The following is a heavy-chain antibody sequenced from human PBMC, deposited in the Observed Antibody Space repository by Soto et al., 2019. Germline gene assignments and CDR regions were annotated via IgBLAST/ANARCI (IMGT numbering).Heavy chain of an antibody. CDR1: GGSISNYY. Sequence: SETLSLTCTVSGGSISNYYWSWIQQPPGKGLEWIGYISYSGGTNYNPSLKSRVTISLDTSENQFSLKLSSVTAADTAVYYCARNLCSGGRSYLYDFSAQRTVDP. D-gene: IGHD2-15*01. CDR2: ISYSGGT. V-gene: IGHV4-59*08. CDR3: ARNLCSGGRSYLYDFSAQRTVDP. J-gene: IGHJ5*02.